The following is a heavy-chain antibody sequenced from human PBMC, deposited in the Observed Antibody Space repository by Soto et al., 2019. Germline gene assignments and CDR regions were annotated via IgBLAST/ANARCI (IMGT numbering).Heavy chain of an antibody. D-gene: IGHD2-21*01. CDR2: ISGRGDST. Sequence: PGGSLRLSCAASGFTFSSYAMSWVRQAPGEGLEWVSAISGRGDSTYYADSVKGRFTISRDNSKSTLYLQMNSLRAEDTAVYYCAKDRLYIPKWGQGTLVTVSS. CDR3: AKDRLYIPK. J-gene: IGHJ4*02. CDR1: GFTFSSYA. V-gene: IGHV3-23*01.